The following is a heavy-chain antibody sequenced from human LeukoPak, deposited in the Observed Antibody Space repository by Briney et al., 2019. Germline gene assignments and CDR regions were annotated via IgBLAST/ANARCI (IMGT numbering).Heavy chain of an antibody. V-gene: IGHV3-23*01. CDR2: ISGSGGST. Sequence: GGSLRLSCAASGFTFSSYAMSWVRQAPGKGLEWVSAISGSGGSTYYADSVKGRFTISRDNSKNTLYLQMNSLRAEDTAVYYCTKDVIAAAGNNWFDPWGQGTLVTVSS. D-gene: IGHD6-13*01. J-gene: IGHJ5*02. CDR1: GFTFSSYA. CDR3: TKDVIAAAGNNWFDP.